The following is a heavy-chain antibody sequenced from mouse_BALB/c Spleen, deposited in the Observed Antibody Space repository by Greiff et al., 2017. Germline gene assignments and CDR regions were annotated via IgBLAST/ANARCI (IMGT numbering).Heavy chain of an antibody. CDR1: GFTFSSYG. D-gene: IGHD2-4*01. Sequence: EVMLVESGGDLVKPGGSLKLSCAASGFTFSSYGMSWVRQTPDKRLEWVATISSGGSYTYYPDSVKGRFTISRDNAKNTLYLQMSSLKSEDTAMYYCARHYDYDGNGWFAYWGQGTLVTVSA. V-gene: IGHV5-6*01. CDR3: ARHYDYDGNGWFAY. CDR2: ISSGGSYT. J-gene: IGHJ3*01.